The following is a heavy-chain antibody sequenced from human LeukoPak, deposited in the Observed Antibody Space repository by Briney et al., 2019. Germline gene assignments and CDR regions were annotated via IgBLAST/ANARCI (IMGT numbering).Heavy chain of an antibody. V-gene: IGHV1-69*13. CDR1: GGTFSSYT. Sequence: EASVKVSCKASGGTFSSYTISWVRQFPGQGLEWMGGIIPIFGTANYAQKFQGRVTITADESTSTAYMELSSLRSEDTAVYYCASSIAVAGPYPFDYWGQRTLVTVSS. D-gene: IGHD6-19*01. J-gene: IGHJ4*02. CDR2: IIPIFGTA. CDR3: ASSIAVAGPYPFDY.